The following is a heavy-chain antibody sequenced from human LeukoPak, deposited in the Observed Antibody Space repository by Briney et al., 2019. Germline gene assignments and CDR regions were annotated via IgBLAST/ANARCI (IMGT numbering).Heavy chain of an antibody. D-gene: IGHD1-26*01. CDR2: IYHSGST. J-gene: IGHJ4*02. V-gene: IGHV4-38-2*02. Sequence: SETLSLTCTVSGYSISSGYYWGWIRQPPGKGLEWIGSIYHSGSTYYNPSLKSRVTISVDTSKNQFSLKLSSVTAADTAVYYCARVFNRYSGNYYFDYWGQGTLVTVSS. CDR1: GYSISSGYY. CDR3: ARVFNRYSGNYYFDY.